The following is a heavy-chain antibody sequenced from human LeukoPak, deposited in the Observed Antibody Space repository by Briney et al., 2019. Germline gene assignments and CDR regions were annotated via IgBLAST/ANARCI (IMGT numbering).Heavy chain of an antibody. J-gene: IGHJ4*02. D-gene: IGHD5-24*01. V-gene: IGHV3-7*01. CDR3: ARARRDGYGEWNY. CDR1: GFMFSNYW. Sequence: GGSLRLSCAASGFMFSNYWMTWVRQAPGKGLEWVATIEQDGGEKNYVDSVKGRFIISRDNARNSLYLQINNLRGEDTAVHYCARARRDGYGEWNYWGQGTLVTVSS. CDR2: IEQDGGEK.